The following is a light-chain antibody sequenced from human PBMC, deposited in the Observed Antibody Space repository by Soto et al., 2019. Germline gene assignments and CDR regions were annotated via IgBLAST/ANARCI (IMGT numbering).Light chain of an antibody. J-gene: IGKJ5*01. CDR3: QQRSDWPIT. Sequence: EVVLTQSPATLSLSPGERATLSCRASQSVSRYLAWYQQKPGQAPRLLIFDASNRATGIPARFSASGSGTDFTLAISSLESGDSAVYYCQQRSDWPITFGQGTRLDIK. CDR1: QSVSRY. V-gene: IGKV3-11*01. CDR2: DAS.